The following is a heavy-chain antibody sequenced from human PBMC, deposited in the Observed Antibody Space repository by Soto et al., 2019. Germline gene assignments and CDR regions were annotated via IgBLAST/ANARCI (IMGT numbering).Heavy chain of an antibody. CDR3: TRRAAAAAVVPYGMDV. Sequence: HPGGSLRLSCAASGFTFSGSAMHWVRQASGKGLEWVGRIRSKANSYATAYAASVKGRFTISRDDSKNTAYLQMNSLKTEDTAVYYCTRRAAAAAVVPYGMDVWGQGTTVTVSS. D-gene: IGHD6-13*01. V-gene: IGHV3-73*01. J-gene: IGHJ6*02. CDR2: IRSKANSYAT. CDR1: GFTFSGSA.